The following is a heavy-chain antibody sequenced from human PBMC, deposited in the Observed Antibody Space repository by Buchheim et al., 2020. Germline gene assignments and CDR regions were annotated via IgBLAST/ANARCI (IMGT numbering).Heavy chain of an antibody. V-gene: IGHV3-23*01. CDR1: GFTFSSYA. CDR3: AKRYGAYQNSPSDY. Sequence: EVQLLESGGGLVQPGGSLRLSCAASGFTFSSYAMSWVRQAPGKGLEWVSAISGSGGSIYYAESVKGRFTISRANSKKQLYLQMSSLRADDTAVYYCAKRYGAYQNSPSDYWGQGTL. CDR2: ISGSGGSI. J-gene: IGHJ4*02. D-gene: IGHD4-17*01.